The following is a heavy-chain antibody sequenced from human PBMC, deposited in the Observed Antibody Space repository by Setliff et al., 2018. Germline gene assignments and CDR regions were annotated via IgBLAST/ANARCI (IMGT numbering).Heavy chain of an antibody. V-gene: IGHV1-69*05. Sequence: SVKVSCKASGGTFSSYGISWVRQAPGQGLEWMGGIIPNFGTTSYAQKFQGRVTITTDESTNTAYMELSSLRSDDTAVFYCAREVVVVKSAINYYYYMDVWGKGTTVTVSS. CDR2: IIPNFGTT. CDR1: GGTFSSYG. J-gene: IGHJ6*03. CDR3: AREVVVVKSAINYYYYMDV. D-gene: IGHD2-2*01.